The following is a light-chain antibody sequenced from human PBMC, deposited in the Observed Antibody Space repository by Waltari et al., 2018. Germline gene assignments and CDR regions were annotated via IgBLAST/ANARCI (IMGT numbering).Light chain of an antibody. CDR3: MQGTQLPYS. Sequence: ETVLTQIPLPLPVTPGQPASISCKSSQSLLYSDGRTYLYWYLQRPGQSPQLLMYEVSNRFSGVPDRFSGSGSRTDFTLKISRVEAEDVGVYYCMQGTQLPYSFGQGTKLEIK. CDR2: EVS. CDR1: QSLLYSDGRTY. J-gene: IGKJ2*01. V-gene: IGKV2D-29*02.